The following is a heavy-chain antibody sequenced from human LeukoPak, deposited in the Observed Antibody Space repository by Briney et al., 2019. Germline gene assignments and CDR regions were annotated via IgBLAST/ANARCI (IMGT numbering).Heavy chain of an antibody. CDR3: ARSGSGWFDF. J-gene: IGHJ4*02. CDR1: GFTFSSYA. D-gene: IGHD6-19*01. Sequence: LTGGSLRLSCAASGFTFSSYAMHWVRQAPGKGLEWVAVISYDGSNKYYADSVKGRFTISRDNSKNTLYLQMNSLRAEDTAVYYCARSGSGWFDFWGQGTLVTVSS. CDR2: ISYDGSNK. V-gene: IGHV3-30-3*01.